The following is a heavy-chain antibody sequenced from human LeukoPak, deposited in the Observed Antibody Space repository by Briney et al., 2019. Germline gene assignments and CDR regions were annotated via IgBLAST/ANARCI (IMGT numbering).Heavy chain of an antibody. CDR2: IRSKAYGGTT. CDR3: AKDSGSSSGYESWFDP. CDR1: GFTFGDYA. V-gene: IGHV3-49*04. Sequence: PGGSLRLSCTASGFTFGDYAMSWVRQAPGKGLEWVGFIRSKAYGGTTEYAASVKGRFTISRDNAKNSLYLQMNSLRVEDTALYYCAKDSGSSSGYESWFDPWGQGTLVTVSS. J-gene: IGHJ5*02. D-gene: IGHD5-12*01.